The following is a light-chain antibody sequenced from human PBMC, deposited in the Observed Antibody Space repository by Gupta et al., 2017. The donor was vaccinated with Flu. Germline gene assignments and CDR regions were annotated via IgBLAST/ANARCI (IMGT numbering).Light chain of an antibody. CDR3: QQRADWPVS. Sequence: PGERATLSCRASQSVTTSLAWYQQKPGQAPRLLIYDTSNRATGIPARFSGSGSGTDFTLTISSLEPEDFAVYYCQQRADWPVSFGPGTKVDIK. J-gene: IGKJ3*01. CDR2: DTS. CDR1: QSVTTS. V-gene: IGKV3-11*01.